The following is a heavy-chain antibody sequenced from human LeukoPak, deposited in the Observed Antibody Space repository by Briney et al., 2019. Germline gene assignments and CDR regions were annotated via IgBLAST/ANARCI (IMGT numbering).Heavy chain of an antibody. J-gene: IGHJ4*02. CDR2: IYTSGST. CDR1: GGSISSYY. D-gene: IGHD3-10*01. V-gene: IGHV4-4*07. Sequence: SETLSLTCTVSGGSISSYYWSWIRQPAGKGLEWIGRIYTSGSTNYNPSLKSRVTMSVDTSKNQFSLKLSSVTAADTAVYYCARDQYYYGSGSLLFDYWGQGTLVTVSS. CDR3: ARDQYYYGSGSLLFDY.